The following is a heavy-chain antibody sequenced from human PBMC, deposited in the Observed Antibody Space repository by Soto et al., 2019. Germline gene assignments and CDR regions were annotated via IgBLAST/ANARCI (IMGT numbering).Heavy chain of an antibody. CDR1: GYIFSNFG. J-gene: IGHJ4*02. Sequence: QVQLVQSGPEVKKPGASAKVSCKTSGYIFSNFGISWMRQVPGQGLEWMGWISAYNGNTNYAQKFQDRVTLTTYTSTNTAYMELRSLRSDDTAVYYCARASGGGVGTTSYWGQGTLVTVSS. CDR3: ARASGGGVGTTSY. D-gene: IGHD1-26*01. V-gene: IGHV1-18*01. CDR2: ISAYNGNT.